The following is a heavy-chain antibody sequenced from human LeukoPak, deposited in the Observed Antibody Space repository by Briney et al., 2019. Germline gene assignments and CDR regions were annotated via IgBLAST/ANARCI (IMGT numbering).Heavy chain of an antibody. D-gene: IGHD6-19*01. J-gene: IGHJ4*02. CDR3: ATVPPGQWLVLDY. Sequence: GASVKVSCKVSGYTLTELCMHWVRQAPGKGLEWMGGFDPEDGETIYAQKFQGRVTMTEDTSTDTAYMELSSLRSEDTAVYYCATVPPGQWLVLDYWGQGTLVTVSS. V-gene: IGHV1-24*01. CDR2: FDPEDGET. CDR1: GYTLTELC.